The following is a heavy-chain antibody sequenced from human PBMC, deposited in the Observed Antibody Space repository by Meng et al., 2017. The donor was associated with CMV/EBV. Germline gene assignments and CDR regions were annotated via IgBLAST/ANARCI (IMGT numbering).Heavy chain of an antibody. CDR3: ARVWDSGWDY. D-gene: IGHD3-22*01. V-gene: IGHV4-34*01. CDR1: GGSCSGYY. J-gene: IGHJ4*02. CDR2: ITHSGST. Sequence: QVHLQQWGAGLLKPSETLRLACAVYGGSCSGYYWSWIRQPPGKGLEWIGEITHSGSTNYNPSLKSRVTISVDTSKNQFSLKLSSVTAADTAVYYCARVWDSGWDYWGQGTLVTVSS.